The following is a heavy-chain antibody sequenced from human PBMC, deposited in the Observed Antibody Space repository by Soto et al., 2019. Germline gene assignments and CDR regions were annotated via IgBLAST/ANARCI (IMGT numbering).Heavy chain of an antibody. V-gene: IGHV4-34*01. Sequence: SETLSLTCAVYGGSFSGYYWSWIRQPPGKVLEWIGEINHSGSTNYNPSLKSRVTISVDTSKNQFSLKLSSVTAADTAVYYCARDGGYSRPDAFDIWGQGTMVTVSS. CDR3: ARDGGYSRPDAFDI. CDR2: INHSGST. J-gene: IGHJ3*02. D-gene: IGHD3-16*01. CDR1: GGSFSGYY.